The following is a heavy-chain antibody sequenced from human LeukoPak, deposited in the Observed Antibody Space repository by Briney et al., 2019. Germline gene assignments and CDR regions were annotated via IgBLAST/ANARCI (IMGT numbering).Heavy chain of an antibody. Sequence: PAGSLRLSCAASGFTFSDWYMSWIRQVPGKGLEWVSYIRTSGYTEYADSVKGRFTISRDNTENSLYLQMNSLRAEDTAVYYCARGHYEMDVWGQGTTVTVSS. CDR3: ARGHYEMDV. J-gene: IGHJ6*02. V-gene: IGHV3-11*05. CDR1: GFTFSDWY. CDR2: IRTSGYT.